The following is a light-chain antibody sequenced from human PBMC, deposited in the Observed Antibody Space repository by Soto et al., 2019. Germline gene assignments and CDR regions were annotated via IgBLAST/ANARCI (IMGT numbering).Light chain of an antibody. CDR1: KSVTSSY. J-gene: IGKJ4*01. V-gene: IGKV3-20*01. CDR2: GAS. CDR3: QQYGSSRLT. Sequence: EIVLTQSPGTLSLSPGERVTLSCRASKSVTSSYLAWYQQKPGQAPRLLIYGASTRATGIPDRFSGSGSGTDFTLTISRLEPEDFAVYYCQQYGSSRLTFGGGTKVEIK.